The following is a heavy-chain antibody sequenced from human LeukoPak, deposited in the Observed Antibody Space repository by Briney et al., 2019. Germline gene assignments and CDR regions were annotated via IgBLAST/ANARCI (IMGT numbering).Heavy chain of an antibody. CDR1: GFTFSSYA. J-gene: IGHJ5*02. CDR3: AKDPSITMIVVVGGAFDP. V-gene: IGHV3-30*04. CDR2: IPYDGSNK. Sequence: PGGSLRLSCAASGFTFSSYAMHWVRQAPGKGLEWVALIPYDGSNKYYADSVKGRFTVSRDNSKNTLYLQMNSLRAEDTAVYYCAKDPSITMIVVVGGAFDPWGQGTLVTVSS. D-gene: IGHD3-22*01.